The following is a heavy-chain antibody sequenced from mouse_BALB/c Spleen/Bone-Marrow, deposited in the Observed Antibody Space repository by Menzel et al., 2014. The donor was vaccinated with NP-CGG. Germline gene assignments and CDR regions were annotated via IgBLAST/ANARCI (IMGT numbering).Heavy chain of an antibody. V-gene: IGHV14-3*02. CDR1: GFNIKDTY. D-gene: IGHD1-1*01. Sequence: EVQLVESGAELVKPGASVKLSCTASGFNIKDTYMHWVKQRPEQGLEWIGRIDPANGNTKYDPKFQGEATITADTSSNTAYLQLSSLTSEDTAVYYCARSYGSSPFDYWGQGTTLTVSS. CDR2: IDPANGNT. CDR3: ARSYGSSPFDY. J-gene: IGHJ2*01.